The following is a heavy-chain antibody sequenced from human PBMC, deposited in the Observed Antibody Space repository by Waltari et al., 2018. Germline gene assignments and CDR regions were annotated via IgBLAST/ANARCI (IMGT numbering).Heavy chain of an antibody. CDR1: GFTFSDYA. J-gene: IGHJ5*02. V-gene: IGHV3-11*01. D-gene: IGHD4-17*01. Sequence: QGQLVEHGGGCVKPGGSLTHSWAASGFTFSDYAMRYTRHAPGKGLEWVASIISSVSTIYYADAVKGRFTISRDNAKNSLYLQMNSLRAEDTAVYSCARDLTTVTTGWFDPWGQGTLVTVSS. CDR3: ARDLTTVTTGWFDP. CDR2: IISSVSTI.